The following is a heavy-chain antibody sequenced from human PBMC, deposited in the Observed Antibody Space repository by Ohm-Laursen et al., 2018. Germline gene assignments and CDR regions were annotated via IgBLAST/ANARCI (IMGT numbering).Heavy chain of an antibody. V-gene: IGHV1-8*01. D-gene: IGHD3-3*01. Sequence: ASVKVSCKASGYSFNNYDINWVRQASGQGLEWMGWMNANSGNTGYAQKFQGRVTMTRNTSISTAYMELSSLRSEDTALYYCARGGSAVQFLEYLNYWGQGTLVTVSS. CDR2: MNANSGNT. CDR1: GYSFNNYD. J-gene: IGHJ4*02. CDR3: ARGGSAVQFLEYLNY.